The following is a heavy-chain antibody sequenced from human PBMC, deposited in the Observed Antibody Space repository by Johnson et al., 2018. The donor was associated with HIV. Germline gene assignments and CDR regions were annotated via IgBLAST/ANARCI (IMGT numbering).Heavy chain of an antibody. Sequence: VQLVESGGGLVQPGGSLRLSCAVSGFSFSNYWMEWVRQAPGKGLVWVSRIKSDGSSTTYADSVKGRFTISRDNSKNTLYLQMNSLRAEDTAVYYCARGLVGWASTVASYAFDIWGQGTMVTVSS. CDR3: ARGLVGWASTVASYAFDI. V-gene: IGHV3-74*01. CDR1: GFSFSNYW. J-gene: IGHJ3*02. D-gene: IGHD6-19*01. CDR2: IKSDGSST.